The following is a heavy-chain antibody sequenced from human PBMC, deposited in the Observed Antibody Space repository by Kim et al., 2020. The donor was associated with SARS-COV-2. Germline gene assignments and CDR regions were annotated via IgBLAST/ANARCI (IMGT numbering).Heavy chain of an antibody. J-gene: IGHJ5*02. CDR3: AREGLGVVRGLSWFDP. Sequence: SETLSLTCTVSGGSISSGGYYWSWIRQHPGKGLEWIGYIYYSGSTYYNPSLKSRVTISVDTSKNQFSLKLSSVTAADTAVYYCAREGLGVVRGLSWFDPWGQGTLVTVSS. D-gene: IGHD3-10*01. CDR2: IYYSGST. CDR1: GGSISSGGYY. V-gene: IGHV4-31*03.